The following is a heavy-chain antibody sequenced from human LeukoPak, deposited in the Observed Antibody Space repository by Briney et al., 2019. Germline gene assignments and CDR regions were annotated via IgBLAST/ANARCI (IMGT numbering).Heavy chain of an antibody. D-gene: IGHD1-7*01. CDR2: ISYDGSNK. CDR1: GFTFSSYG. V-gene: IGHV3-30*18. CDR3: AKDEEGNLLYPKPDY. J-gene: IGHJ4*02. Sequence: SGGSLRLSCAASGFTFSSYGMHWVRQAPGKGLEWVAVISYDGSNKYYADSAKGRFTISRDNSKNTLYLQMNSLRAEDTAVYYCAKDEEGNLLYPKPDYWGQGTLVTVSS.